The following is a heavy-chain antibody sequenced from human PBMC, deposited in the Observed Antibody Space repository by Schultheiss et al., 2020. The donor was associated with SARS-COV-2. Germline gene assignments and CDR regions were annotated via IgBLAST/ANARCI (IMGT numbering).Heavy chain of an antibody. J-gene: IGHJ4*02. V-gene: IGHV3-23*01. Sequence: GGSLRLSCAASGFTFSGSAMHWVRQASGKGLEWVSAISGSGGSTYYADSVKGRFTISRDNSKNTLYLQMNSLRAEDTAVYYCAKGGQFAQDDYWGQGTLVTVSS. CDR2: ISGSGGST. D-gene: IGHD3-10*01. CDR3: AKGGQFAQDDY. CDR1: GFTFSGSA.